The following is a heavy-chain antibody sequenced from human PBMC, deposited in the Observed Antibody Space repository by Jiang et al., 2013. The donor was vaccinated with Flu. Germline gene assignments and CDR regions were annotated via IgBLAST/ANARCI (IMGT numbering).Heavy chain of an antibody. CDR3: ARIPLPETKNRTPLPRQYWYFDL. D-gene: IGHD4-23*01. J-gene: IGHJ2*01. Sequence: LLKPSETLSLTCAVSGYSISSSNWWGWIRQPPGKGLEWIGYIYYSGSIYYNPSLKSRVTMSVDTSKNQFSLKLSSVTAVDTAVYYCARIPLPETKNRTPLPRQYWYFDLWGRGTLVTVSS. CDR1: GYSISSSNW. CDR2: IYYSGSI. V-gene: IGHV4-28*05.